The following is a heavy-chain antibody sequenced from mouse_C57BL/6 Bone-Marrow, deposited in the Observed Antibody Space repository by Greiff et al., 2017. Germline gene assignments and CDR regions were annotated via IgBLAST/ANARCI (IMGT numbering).Heavy chain of an antibody. CDR2: ISDGGSYT. CDR1: GFTFSSYA. V-gene: IGHV5-4*03. D-gene: IGHD1-1*01. J-gene: IGHJ4*01. Sequence: EVKVVESGGGLVKPGGSLKLSCAASGFTFSSYAMYWVRQTPEKRLEWVATISDGGSYTYYPDNVKGRFTITRDNAKTNLYLQMSHLKSEDTALYYCSSSAVVAQLDYWGQGTSVTVSS. CDR3: SSSAVVAQLDY.